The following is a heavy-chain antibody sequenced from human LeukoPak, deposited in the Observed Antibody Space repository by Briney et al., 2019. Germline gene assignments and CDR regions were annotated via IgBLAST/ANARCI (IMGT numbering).Heavy chain of an antibody. CDR2: IIPILGIA. V-gene: IGHV1-69*04. CDR1: GGTFSSYA. CDR3: ARGGYSSGWYPAGISNFDY. D-gene: IGHD6-19*01. J-gene: IGHJ4*02. Sequence: ASVKVSCKASGGTFSSYAISWVRQAPGQGLEWMGRIIPILGIANYAQKFQGRVTITADKSTSTAYMELSSLRSEDTAVYYCARGGYSSGWYPAGISNFDYWGQGTLVTVSS.